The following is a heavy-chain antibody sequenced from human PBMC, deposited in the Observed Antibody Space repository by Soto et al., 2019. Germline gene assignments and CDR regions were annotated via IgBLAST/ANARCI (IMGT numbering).Heavy chain of an antibody. J-gene: IGHJ5*02. Sequence: GGSLRLSCAASGFTFRSFTMNWVRQAPGKGLEWVSTISSNSAYIYYTDALRGRFTISRDNAKNSLHLQMNSLRAEDTAVYYCTRDASRDSSARGWFDPWGPGTLVNVAS. CDR1: GFTFRSFT. D-gene: IGHD6-13*01. CDR3: TRDASRDSSARGWFDP. V-gene: IGHV3-21*01. CDR2: ISSNSAYI.